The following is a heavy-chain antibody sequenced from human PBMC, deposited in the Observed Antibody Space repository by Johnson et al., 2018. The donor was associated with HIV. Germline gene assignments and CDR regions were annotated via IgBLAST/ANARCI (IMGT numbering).Heavy chain of an antibody. J-gene: IGHJ3*02. CDR3: TTDPIAAAGPDAFDI. CDR1: GFTVSSNY. Sequence: VQLVESGGGLIQPGGSLRLSCAASGFTVSSNYMSWVRQAPGKGLEWAGRIKSNSDGGTSDYAAPVKARFTISRDDSTNTLYLQMNSLKTEDTAVYYCTTDPIAAAGPDAFDIWGQGTVVTVSS. D-gene: IGHD6-13*01. V-gene: IGHV3-15*01. CDR2: IKSNSDGGTS.